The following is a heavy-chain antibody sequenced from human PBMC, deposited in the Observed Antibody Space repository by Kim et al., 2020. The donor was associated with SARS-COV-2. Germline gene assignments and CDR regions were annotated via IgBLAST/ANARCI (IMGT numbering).Heavy chain of an antibody. Sequence: GGSLRLSCSASGFTFSSYAMHWVRQAPGKGLEYVSAISSNGGSTYYADSVKGRFTISRDNSKNTLYLQMSSLRAEDTAVYYCVKGGIYDIAAAGDYYYYGTEVLGQGTTVTVSS. CDR3: VKGGIYDIAAAGDYYYYGTEV. CDR2: ISSNGGST. D-gene: IGHD6-13*01. V-gene: IGHV3-64D*06. J-gene: IGHJ6*02. CDR1: GFTFSSYA.